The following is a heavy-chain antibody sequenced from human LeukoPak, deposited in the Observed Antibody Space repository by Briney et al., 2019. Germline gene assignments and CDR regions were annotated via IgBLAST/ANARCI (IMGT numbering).Heavy chain of an antibody. CDR2: IYSGGST. V-gene: IGHV3-53*01. CDR3: ARRDY. CDR1: WFTVSSNY. J-gene: IGHJ4*02. Sequence: GGSLRLSCAASWFTVSSNYMSWVRQAPGKGLEWVSVIYSGGSTYYADSVKGRFTISRGNSKNTLFLQMNSLRAEDTAVYYCARRDYWGQGTLVTVSS.